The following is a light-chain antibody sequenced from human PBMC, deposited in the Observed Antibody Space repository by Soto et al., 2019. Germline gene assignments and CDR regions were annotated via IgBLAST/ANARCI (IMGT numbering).Light chain of an antibody. V-gene: IGLV2-14*01. CDR3: STYTNSSTRV. CDR2: DVS. CDR1: SSDVGGYNY. Sequence: QSALTQPASVSGSPGQSITISCTGTSSDVGGYNYVSWHQQHPGKAPTLMIYDVSNRPSGVSNRFSGSKSGNTASLTISGLQDADAADYYYSTYTNSSTRVFGGGNKVTVL. J-gene: IGLJ2*01.